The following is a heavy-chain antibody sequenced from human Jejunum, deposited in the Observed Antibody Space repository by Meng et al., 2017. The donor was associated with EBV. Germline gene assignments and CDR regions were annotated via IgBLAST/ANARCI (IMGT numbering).Heavy chain of an antibody. CDR2: INTNTGYP. V-gene: IGHV7-4-1*02. D-gene: IGHD2-8*02. CDR3: ARVRPGGGWFDP. CDR1: GYTFTSSG. Sequence: VQLVESGFELKKAGASVKVSCKASGYTFTSSGINWVRQAPGQGLEWMGWINTNTGYPTYAQDFTGRFVFSLDTSVSTAYLQITSLSTEDNAVYYCARVRPGGGWFDPWGQGTLVTVSS. J-gene: IGHJ5*02.